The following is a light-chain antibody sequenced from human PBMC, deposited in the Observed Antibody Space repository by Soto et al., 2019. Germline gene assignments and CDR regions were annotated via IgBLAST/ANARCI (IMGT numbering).Light chain of an antibody. V-gene: IGLV2-11*01. Sequence: QSVLTQPRSVSGSAGQSVTMSCTGTNNDIGSYSHVSWYQQHPGRAPKLMIYDIRQRPSGVPARFSGSKSGNTASLTISGLQTEDEADYYCLSNTGSRTWVFGGGTKLTVL. J-gene: IGLJ3*02. CDR2: DIR. CDR3: LSNTGSRTWV. CDR1: NNDIGSYSH.